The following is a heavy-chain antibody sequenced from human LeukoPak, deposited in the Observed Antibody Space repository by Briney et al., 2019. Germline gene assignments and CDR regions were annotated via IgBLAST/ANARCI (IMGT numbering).Heavy chain of an antibody. V-gene: IGHV4-59*01. D-gene: IGHD3-22*01. CDR2: IYYSGST. CDR1: GGSISTYY. CDR3: ARDKYYYDSSGYKAFDI. J-gene: IGHJ3*02. Sequence: SETLSLTCTVSGGSISTYYWSWIRQPPGKGLEWIGYIYYSGSTNYNPSLKSRVTISVDTSKNQFSLKLSSVTAADTAVYYCARDKYYYDSSGYKAFDIWGQVTMVTVSS.